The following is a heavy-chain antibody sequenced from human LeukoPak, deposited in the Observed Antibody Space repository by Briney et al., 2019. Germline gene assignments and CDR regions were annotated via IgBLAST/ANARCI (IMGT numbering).Heavy chain of an antibody. Sequence: GGSLRLSCTASGFTFGDYAMSWVRQAPGKGLEWVGFIRSKAYGGTTEYAASVKGRFTISRDDSKSIAYLQMNSLKTEDTAVYYCTRGISSSSLVDFDYWGQGTLVTVSS. CDR2: IRSKAYGGTT. CDR3: TRGISSSSLVDFDY. J-gene: IGHJ4*02. V-gene: IGHV3-49*04. D-gene: IGHD6-6*01. CDR1: GFTFGDYA.